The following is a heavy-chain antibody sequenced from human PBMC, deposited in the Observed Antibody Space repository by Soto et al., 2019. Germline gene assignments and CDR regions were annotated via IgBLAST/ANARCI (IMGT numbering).Heavy chain of an antibody. V-gene: IGHV3-7*03. CDR3: AGVTAVAGPLNY. D-gene: IGHD6-19*01. CDR2: IKQDGSEK. CDR1: GFTFSSYW. Sequence: GYLRLSCAASGFTFSSYWLSWVRQAPGKGLEWVANIKQDGSEKYYVDSVKGRFTISRDNAKNSLYLQMNSLRAEDTAVYYCAGVTAVAGPLNYWGQGTLVTVS. J-gene: IGHJ4*02.